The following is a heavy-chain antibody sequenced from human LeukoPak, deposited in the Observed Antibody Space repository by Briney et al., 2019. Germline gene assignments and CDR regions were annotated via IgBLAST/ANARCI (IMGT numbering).Heavy chain of an antibody. V-gene: IGHV4-34*01. CDR2: INHSGST. D-gene: IGHD5-18*01. CDR1: GGSFSGYY. CDR3: ARLSRGYSYGYGFDY. J-gene: IGHJ4*02. Sequence: SETLSLTCAVYGGSFSGYYWSWIRQPPGKGLEWIGEINHSGSTYYNPSLKSRVTISVDTSKNQFSLKLSSVTAADTAVYYCARLSRGYSYGYGFDYWGQGTLVTVSS.